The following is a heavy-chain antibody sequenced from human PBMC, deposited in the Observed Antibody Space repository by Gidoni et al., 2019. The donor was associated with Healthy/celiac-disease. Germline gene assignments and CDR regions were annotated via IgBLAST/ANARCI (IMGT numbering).Heavy chain of an antibody. Sequence: QVQLVQSGAEVKKPGASVKVSCKASGYTFTRYYMHWVRQAPGQGLEWMGIINPSGGSTSYAQKFQGRVTMTRDTSTSTVYMELSSLRSEDTAVYYCARDQAYSGSYYYFDYWGQGTLVTVSS. D-gene: IGHD1-26*01. CDR3: ARDQAYSGSYYYFDY. CDR1: GYTFTRYY. V-gene: IGHV1-46*01. J-gene: IGHJ4*02. CDR2: INPSGGST.